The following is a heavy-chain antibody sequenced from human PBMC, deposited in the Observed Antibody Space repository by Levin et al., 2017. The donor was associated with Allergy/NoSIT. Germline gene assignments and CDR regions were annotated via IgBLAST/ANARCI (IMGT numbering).Heavy chain of an antibody. D-gene: IGHD4-23*01. J-gene: IGHJ6*02. CDR2: IRSKAYGGTT. CDR1: GFTFGDYA. V-gene: IGHV3-49*04. CDR3: TRAIGVDYGGNSNYGMDG. Sequence: GGSLRLSCTASGFTFGDYAMSWVRQAPGKGLEWVGFIRSKAYGGTTEYAASVKGRFTISRDDSKSIAYLQMNSLKTEDTAVYYCTRAIGVDYGGNSNYGMDGWGQGTTVTVSS.